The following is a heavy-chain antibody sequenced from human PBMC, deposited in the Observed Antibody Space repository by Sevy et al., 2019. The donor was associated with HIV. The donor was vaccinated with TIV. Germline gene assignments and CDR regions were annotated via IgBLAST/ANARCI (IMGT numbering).Heavy chain of an antibody. Sequence: GGSLRLSCAASGFTFSSYSMNWVRRAPGKGLEWVSSISSSSSYIYYVDSVKGRFTISRDNAKNSLYLQMNSLRAEDTAVYYCAISTIFGVTYSSGHDAFDIWGQGTMVTVSS. J-gene: IGHJ3*02. CDR1: GFTFSSYS. V-gene: IGHV3-21*01. CDR3: AISTIFGVTYSSGHDAFDI. CDR2: ISSSSSYI. D-gene: IGHD3-3*01.